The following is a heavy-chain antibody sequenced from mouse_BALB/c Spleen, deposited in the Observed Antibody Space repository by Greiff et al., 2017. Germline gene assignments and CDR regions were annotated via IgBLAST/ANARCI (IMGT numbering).Heavy chain of an antibody. CDR1: GFNIKDYY. CDR3: ARWYDYDGGVYYAMDY. V-gene: IGHV14-1*02. D-gene: IGHD2-4*01. J-gene: IGHJ4*01. CDR2: IDPENGNT. Sequence: EVQLQESGAELVRPGALVKLSCKASGFNIKDYYMHWVKQRPEQGLEWIGWIDPENGNTIYDPKFQGKAIITADSSSNTAYLQLSSLTSEDTAVYYCARWYDYDGGVYYAMDYWGQGTSVTVSS.